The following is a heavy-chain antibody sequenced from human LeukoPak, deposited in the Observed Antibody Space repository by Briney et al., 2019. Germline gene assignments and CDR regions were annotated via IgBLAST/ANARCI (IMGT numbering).Heavy chain of an antibody. CDR1: GFTFSGSA. D-gene: IGHD5-12*01. J-gene: IGHJ3*02. V-gene: IGHV3-73*01. CDR2: IRSKANSYAT. CDR3: TRRGDAFDI. Sequence: PGGSLRLSCAASGFTFSGSAMHWVRQASGKGLEWVGRIRSKANSYATAYAASVKGRFTISRDDSKNTAYLQMNSLKTEDTAVYYCTRRGDAFDIWGQGTMVTVSS.